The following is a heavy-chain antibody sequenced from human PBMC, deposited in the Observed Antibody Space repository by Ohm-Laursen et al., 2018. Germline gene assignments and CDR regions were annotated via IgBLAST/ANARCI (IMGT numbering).Heavy chain of an antibody. J-gene: IGHJ6*02. V-gene: IGHV4-34*01. CDR3: ARGGRGYSYGYVAYYGMDV. Sequence: PGTLSLTWAVYGGSFSGYYWSWIRQPPGKGLEWIGEINHSGSANYNPSLKSRVTISVDTSKNRFSLKLSSVTAADTAVYYCARGGRGYSYGYVAYYGMDVWGQGTTVTVSS. D-gene: IGHD5-18*01. CDR1: GGSFSGYY. CDR2: INHSGSA.